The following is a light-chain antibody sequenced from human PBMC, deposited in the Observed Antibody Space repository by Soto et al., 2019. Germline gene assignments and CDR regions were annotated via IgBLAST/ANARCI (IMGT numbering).Light chain of an antibody. CDR1: SSDVAGYNY. CDR3: SSYASGSFFYV. V-gene: IGLV2-14*01. CDR2: DVS. Sequence: QSVLTQPASVSGSPGQSITISCIRTSSDVAGYNYVSWYQQHPGKAPKLIIYDVSKRPSGVSNRFSGSKSGIAASLTISGLQAEDEADYYCSSYASGSFFYVFGTGTKLTVL. J-gene: IGLJ1*01.